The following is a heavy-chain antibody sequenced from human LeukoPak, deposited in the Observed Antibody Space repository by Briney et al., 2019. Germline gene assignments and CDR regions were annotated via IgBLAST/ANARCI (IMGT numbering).Heavy chain of an antibody. CDR1: GGSISSYY. CDR3: ARDRGYDPGFDY. Sequence: PSETLSLTCTVSGGSISSYYWSWIRQPPGKGLEWIGYIYYSGSTNYNPSLKSRVTISVDTSKNQFSLKLSSVTAADTAVYYCARDRGYDPGFDYWGQGTLVTVSS. D-gene: IGHD5-12*01. J-gene: IGHJ4*02. CDR2: IYYSGST. V-gene: IGHV4-59*01.